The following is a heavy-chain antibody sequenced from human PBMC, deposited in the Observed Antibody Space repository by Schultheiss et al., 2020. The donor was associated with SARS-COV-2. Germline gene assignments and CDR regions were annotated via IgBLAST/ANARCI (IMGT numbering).Heavy chain of an antibody. CDR3: ASAQLVGYGMDV. D-gene: IGHD6-6*01. Sequence: SVKVSCKASGYTFTSYYMHWVRQAPGQGLEWMGGIIPIFGTANYAQKFQGRVTITADKSTSTAYMELSRLRSDDTAVYYCASAQLVGYGMDVWGQGTTVTVSS. CDR1: GYTFTSYY. CDR2: IIPIFGTA. J-gene: IGHJ6*02. V-gene: IGHV1-69*06.